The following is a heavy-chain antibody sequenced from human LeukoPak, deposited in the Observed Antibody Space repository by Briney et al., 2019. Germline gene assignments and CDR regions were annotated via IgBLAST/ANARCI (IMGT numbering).Heavy chain of an antibody. Sequence: GGSLRLSCAASGFTFSSYNMNWVRQAPGKGLEWVSSISSSSNYIYYADSVKGRFTISRDNAKNSLYLHMNSLRVEDTAVYYCARDCSGGSCSGDYWGQGTLVTVSS. D-gene: IGHD2-15*01. J-gene: IGHJ4*02. CDR1: GFTFSSYN. V-gene: IGHV3-21*01. CDR2: ISSSSNYI. CDR3: ARDCSGGSCSGDY.